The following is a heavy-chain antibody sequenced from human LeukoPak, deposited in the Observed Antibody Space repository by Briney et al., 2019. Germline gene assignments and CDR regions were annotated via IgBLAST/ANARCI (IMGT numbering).Heavy chain of an antibody. CDR3: ARQARRRPFDY. CDR2: ISHSGRDI. CDR1: GFPFSSYT. J-gene: IGHJ4*02. V-gene: IGHV3-48*01. Sequence: SGGSLRLSCAASGFPFSSYTMNWVRQAPGRGLEWLSSISHSGRDIYYADSVRGRFTISRDNAKNSLYLQIHFLRAEDAAVYYCARQARRRPFDYWGQGTLVTVSS.